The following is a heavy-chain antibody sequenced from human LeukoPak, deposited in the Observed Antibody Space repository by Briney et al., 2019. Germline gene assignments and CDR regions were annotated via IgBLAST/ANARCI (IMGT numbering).Heavy chain of an antibody. V-gene: IGHV3-66*01. J-gene: IGHJ4*02. CDR3: ARDPDGYRQGHHFDY. Sequence: PGGPLRLSCAASGFTVSSNYMSWVRQAPGKGLEWVSVIYSGGSTYYADSVKGRFAISRDNSKNTLYLHMNSLKAEDTAVYYCARDPDGYRQGHHFDYWGQGTLVTVSS. D-gene: IGHD5-18*01. CDR1: GFTVSSNY. CDR2: IYSGGST.